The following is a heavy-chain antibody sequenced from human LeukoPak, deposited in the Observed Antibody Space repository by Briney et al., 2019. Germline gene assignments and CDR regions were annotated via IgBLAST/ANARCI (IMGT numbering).Heavy chain of an antibody. CDR3: AKDSGEIYDFWSGTFDY. Sequence: PGGSLRLSCAASGFTFDDYAMHWVRQVPGKGLEWVSGISWNSGSIGYADSVKSRFTISRDNAKNSLYLQMNSLRAEDMALYYCAKDSGEIYDFWSGTFDYWGQGTLVTVSS. CDR2: ISWNSGSI. J-gene: IGHJ4*02. CDR1: GFTFDDYA. D-gene: IGHD3-3*01. V-gene: IGHV3-9*03.